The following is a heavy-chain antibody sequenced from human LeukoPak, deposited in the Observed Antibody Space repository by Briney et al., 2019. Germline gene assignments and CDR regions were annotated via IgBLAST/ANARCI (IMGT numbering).Heavy chain of an antibody. V-gene: IGHV3-23*01. J-gene: IGHJ4*02. CDR3: TRDLTETYHNY. D-gene: IGHD3-9*01. Sequence: GGSLRLSCTASGFTLSSYEMSWIRQAPGKGLEWVSSIDYSGGDTHYADSVKGRFTISRDNSKNTLYLQMNSLKTEDTAVYYCTRDLTETYHNYWGQGTLVAVSS. CDR2: IDYSGGDT. CDR1: GFTLSSYE.